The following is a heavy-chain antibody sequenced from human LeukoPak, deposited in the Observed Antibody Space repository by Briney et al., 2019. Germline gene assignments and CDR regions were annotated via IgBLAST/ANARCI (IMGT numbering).Heavy chain of an antibody. J-gene: IGHJ4*02. Sequence: PGGSLRLSCAASGFTFDDYAMHWVRRAPGKGLEWVSGISWNSGSIGYADSVKGRFTISRDNAKNSLYLQMNSLRAEDTALYYCAKGFSLRSYFDYWGQGTLVTVSS. D-gene: IGHD4-17*01. CDR1: GFTFDDYA. CDR3: AKGFSLRSYFDY. V-gene: IGHV3-9*01. CDR2: ISWNSGSI.